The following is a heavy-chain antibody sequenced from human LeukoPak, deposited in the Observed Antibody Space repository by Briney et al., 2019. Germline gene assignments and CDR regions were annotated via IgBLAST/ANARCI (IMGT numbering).Heavy chain of an antibody. CDR3: AKDRNRRWLQPSGGYFDY. V-gene: IGHV3-30*18. D-gene: IGHD5-24*01. J-gene: IGHJ4*02. Sequence: GSLRLSCAASGFTFSSYGMHWVRQAPGKGLEWVAVISYDGSNKYYADSVKGRFTISRDNSKNTLYLQMNSLRAEDTAVYYCAKDRNRRWLQPSGGYFDYWGQGTLVTVSS. CDR1: GFTFSSYG. CDR2: ISYDGSNK.